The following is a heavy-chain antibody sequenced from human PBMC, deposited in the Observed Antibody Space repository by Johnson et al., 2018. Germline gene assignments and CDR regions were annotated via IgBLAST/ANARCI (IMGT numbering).Heavy chain of an antibody. Sequence: QVQLQESGPGLVKPSETLSLTCTVSGGSISSYYWSWIRQPPGKGLEWIGYIYYSGSTNYNPSLKSRVTISVDTSKNPFSLRLSSVTAADTAVYYCARRGYYYYDMDVWGQGTTVTVSS. CDR3: ARRGYYYYDMDV. J-gene: IGHJ6*02. CDR2: IYYSGST. D-gene: IGHD3-16*01. V-gene: IGHV4-59*01. CDR1: GGSISSYY.